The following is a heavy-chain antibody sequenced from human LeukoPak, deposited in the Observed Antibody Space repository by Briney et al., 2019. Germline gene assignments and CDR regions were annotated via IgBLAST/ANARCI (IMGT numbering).Heavy chain of an antibody. V-gene: IGHV3-11*04. D-gene: IGHD6-13*01. CDR1: GFIFSDYY. CDR2: ISSSGSTI. CDR3: AGGGCAAAGCGMDV. Sequence: KPGGSLRLSCAAPGFIFSDYYMSWIRQAPGKGLEWVSYISSSGSTIYYADSVKGRFTISRDNAKNSLYLQMNSLRAEDTAIYYCAGGGCAAAGCGMDVWGQGTTVTVSS. J-gene: IGHJ6*02.